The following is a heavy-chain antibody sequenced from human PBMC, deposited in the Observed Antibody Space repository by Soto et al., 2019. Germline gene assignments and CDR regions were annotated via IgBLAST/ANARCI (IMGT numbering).Heavy chain of an antibody. V-gene: IGHV1-2*04. CDR2: INPNSGGT. D-gene: IGHD5-12*01. CDR1: GYTFTGYY. CDR3: ARSGVVATSLDAFDI. J-gene: IGHJ3*02. Sequence: ASVKVSCKASGYTFTGYYMHWVRQAPGQGLEWMGWINPNSGGTNYAQKFQGWVTMTRDTSISTAYMELSRLRSDDTAVYYCARSGVVATSLDAFDIWGQGTMVTVSS.